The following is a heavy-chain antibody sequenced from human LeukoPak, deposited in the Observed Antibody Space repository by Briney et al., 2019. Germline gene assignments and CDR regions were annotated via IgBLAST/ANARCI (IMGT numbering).Heavy chain of an antibody. CDR3: ARKSPPDCTGMDV. D-gene: IGHD2-21*02. CDR2: INHSGST. J-gene: IGHJ6*02. V-gene: IGHV4-34*01. CDR1: GGSISSYY. Sequence: SEALSLTCTVSGGSISSYYWSWLPQRPGQGLEWIGEINHSGSTNYKPSLKSRVTISVDTSKNQYSLKLSSVPAADTAVYYCARKSPPDCTGMDVWGQGTTVTVSS.